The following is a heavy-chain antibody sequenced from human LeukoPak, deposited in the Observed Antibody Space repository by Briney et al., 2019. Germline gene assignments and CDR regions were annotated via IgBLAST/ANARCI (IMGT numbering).Heavy chain of an antibody. Sequence: GASVTVSCKASGYTFTSYYMHWVRQAPGQGLEWMGIINPSGGSTSYAQKFQGRVTMTRDTSTSTAYMELSSLRSEDTAVYYCARSGRRQYGMDVWGQGTTVTVSS. CDR1: GYTFTSYY. J-gene: IGHJ6*02. CDR2: INPSGGST. V-gene: IGHV1-46*01. D-gene: IGHD6-25*01. CDR3: ARSGRRQYGMDV.